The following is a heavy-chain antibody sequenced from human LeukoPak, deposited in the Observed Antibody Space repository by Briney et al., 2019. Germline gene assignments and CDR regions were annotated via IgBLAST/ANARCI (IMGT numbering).Heavy chain of an antibody. J-gene: IGHJ6*02. D-gene: IGHD2-2*01. CDR2: ISSSGGST. Sequence: PGGSLRLSCSASGFTFTRNAMYWVRQAPGKGLEYVSAISSSGGSTYYADSVKGRFTISRDNSKNTLYLQMSSLRAEDTAVYYCARAKYQLLLRDYYYYGMDVWGQGTTVTVSS. CDR1: GFTFTRNA. CDR3: ARAKYQLLLRDYYYYGMDV. V-gene: IGHV3-64D*06.